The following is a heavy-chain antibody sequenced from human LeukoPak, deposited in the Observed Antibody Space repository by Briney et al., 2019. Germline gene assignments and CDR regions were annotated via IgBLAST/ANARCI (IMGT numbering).Heavy chain of an antibody. Sequence: GGSLRLSCAASGFTFSDYYMSWIRQAPGKGLEWVSSISSSGTTIYYADSVKGRFTISRDNAKNSLYLQMNSLRAEDTAVYYCASDCSSTSCYLSIGAFDIWGQGTMVTVSS. J-gene: IGHJ3*02. D-gene: IGHD2-2*01. CDR3: ASDCSSTSCYLSIGAFDI. V-gene: IGHV3-11*01. CDR1: GFTFSDYY. CDR2: ISSSGTTI.